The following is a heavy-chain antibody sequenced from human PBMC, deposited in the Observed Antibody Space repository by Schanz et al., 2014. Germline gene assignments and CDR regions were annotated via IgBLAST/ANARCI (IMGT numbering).Heavy chain of an antibody. J-gene: IGHJ4*01. CDR1: GFSFSSYS. Sequence: EADLVESGGGLIQRGESLRLSCSASGFSFSSYSMNWVRQAPGKGLEWVSYISGTTTYTNYADSVKGRFTISRDNAKNSLYLQMNSLRAEDTAVYYCAREQIMAAAGRVDYWGHGTLVTVSS. D-gene: IGHD6-13*01. CDR3: AREQIMAAAGRVDY. V-gene: IGHV3-48*04. CDR2: ISGTTTYT.